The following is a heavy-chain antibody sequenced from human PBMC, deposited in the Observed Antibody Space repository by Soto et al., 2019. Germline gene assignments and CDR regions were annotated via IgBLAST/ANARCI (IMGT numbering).Heavy chain of an antibody. Sequence: QVQLQESGPGLVQPSQTLSLTCAVSGDTLSSSGVAWNWIRQAPSRGLEWLARTYYTSQWYNDYATSVQSLINISPDTSQNRFSLQLSSVTPDDTAVYYCARGRVSAFDYWGQGTLVTVSS. CDR1: GDTLSSSGVA. J-gene: IGHJ4*02. CDR2: TYYTSQWYN. CDR3: ARGRVSAFDY. D-gene: IGHD4-4*01. V-gene: IGHV6-1*01.